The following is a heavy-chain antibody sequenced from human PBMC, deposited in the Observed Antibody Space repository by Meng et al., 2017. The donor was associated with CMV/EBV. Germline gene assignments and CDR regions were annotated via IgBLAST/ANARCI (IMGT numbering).Heavy chain of an antibody. Sequence: QTPSLTRAISGDSVSSTSAAWNWIRQSPSRGLEWLGRTYYRSKWYNDYAVSVKSRITINPDTSKNQFSLQLNSVTPEDTAVYYCAREEAAVGRTNYYYYGMDVWGQGTTVTVSS. V-gene: IGHV6-1*01. J-gene: IGHJ6*02. CDR1: GDSVSSTSAA. D-gene: IGHD6-13*01. CDR3: AREEAAVGRTNYYYYGMDV. CDR2: TYYRSKWYN.